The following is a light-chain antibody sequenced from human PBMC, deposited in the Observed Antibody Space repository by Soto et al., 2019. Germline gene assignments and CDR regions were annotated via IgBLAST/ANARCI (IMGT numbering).Light chain of an antibody. CDR3: CSYAGSYTHYV. Sequence: QSVLTQPRSVSGSPGQSVTIACTATRSDGGGYNYVSWYQQHPGKAPKLMIYDVSKRPSGVPDRFSGSKSGNTASLTISGLQAEDEADYYCCSYAGSYTHYVFGTGTKLTVL. CDR1: RSDGGGYNY. CDR2: DVS. V-gene: IGLV2-11*01. J-gene: IGLJ1*01.